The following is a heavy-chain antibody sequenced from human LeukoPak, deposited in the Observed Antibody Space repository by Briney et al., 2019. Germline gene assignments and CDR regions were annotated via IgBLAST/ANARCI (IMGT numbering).Heavy chain of an antibody. D-gene: IGHD2-2*01. CDR1: GGSISSYY. Sequence: SESLSLTCTVSGGSISSYYWSWIRQPPGKGLEWIGYISYSGSTYYNPSLKSRVTISVDTSKNQFSLKLSSVTAADTAVYYCARHTIFEIWGQGTMVTVSS. J-gene: IGHJ3*02. CDR2: ISYSGST. V-gene: IGHV4-59*08. CDR3: ARHTIFEI.